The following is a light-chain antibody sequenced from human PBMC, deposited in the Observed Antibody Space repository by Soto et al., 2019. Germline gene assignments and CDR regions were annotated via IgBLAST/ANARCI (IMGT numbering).Light chain of an antibody. CDR2: ATS. CDR1: QGIRND. J-gene: IGKJ2*01. Sequence: AIQMTQSPSSLSASVGDRVTITCRASQGIRNDLSWYQQRPGTAPKLLIYATSSLESGVPSRFSGSGSGTDFTLTISSLQPEDFATYYCLQHYNYPYTFGQGTKLEIK. V-gene: IGKV1-6*01. CDR3: LQHYNYPYT.